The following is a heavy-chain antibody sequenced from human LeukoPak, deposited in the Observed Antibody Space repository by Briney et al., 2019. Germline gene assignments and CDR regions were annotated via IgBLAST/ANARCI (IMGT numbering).Heavy chain of an antibody. J-gene: IGHJ4*02. Sequence: ASVKVSCEASGYTFTSYGISWVRQAPGQGLEWMGWISAYNGNTNYAQKLQGRVTMTTDTSTSTAYMELRSLRSDDTAVYYCARLPRIAAAGTEDYWGQGTLVTVSS. CDR1: GYTFTSYG. V-gene: IGHV1-18*01. D-gene: IGHD6-13*01. CDR3: ARLPRIAAAGTEDY. CDR2: ISAYNGNT.